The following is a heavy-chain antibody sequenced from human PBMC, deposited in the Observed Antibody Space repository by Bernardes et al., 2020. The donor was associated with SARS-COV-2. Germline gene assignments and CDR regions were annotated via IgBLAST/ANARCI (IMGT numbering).Heavy chain of an antibody. D-gene: IGHD3-10*01. CDR2: ITGSGHGT. CDR3: ARRAMGVGGAYLFDY. CDR1: EFSFSNYA. J-gene: IGHJ4*02. V-gene: IGHV3-23*01. Sequence: GGSLRLSCVGSEFSFSNYAMSWVRQAPGKGLEWVSGITGSGHGTYYTDSVKGRFTISRDNSKNTLYLQMNSLRAEDTAVYYCARRAMGVGGAYLFDYWGRGTLVTVSS.